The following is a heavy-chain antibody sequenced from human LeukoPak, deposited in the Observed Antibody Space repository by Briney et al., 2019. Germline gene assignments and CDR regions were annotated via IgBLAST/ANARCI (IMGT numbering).Heavy chain of an antibody. J-gene: IGHJ4*02. CDR2: INPNSGGT. CDR1: GYTFTSYY. Sequence: GASVKVSCKASGYTFTSYYMHWVRQAPGQGLEWMGWINPNSGGTNYAQKFQGRVTMTRDTSISTAYMELSRLRSDDTAVYYCARDICTNGVCYEDDYWGQGTLVTVSS. V-gene: IGHV1-2*02. D-gene: IGHD2-8*01. CDR3: ARDICTNGVCYEDDY.